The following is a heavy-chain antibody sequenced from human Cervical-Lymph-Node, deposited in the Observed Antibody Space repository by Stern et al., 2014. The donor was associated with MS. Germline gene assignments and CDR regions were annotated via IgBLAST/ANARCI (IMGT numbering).Heavy chain of an antibody. CDR2: VNPNDGRT. CDR1: GDTFTSYP. Sequence: VQLVESGAEVKKPGASVKVSCKASGDTFTSYPIHWVRQAPGQGPVWMGIVNPNDGRTTYAQTFQGRVTMTRDTSTRTVYMELSSLRADDTAMYFCANPLPYANWGQGTRVTVSS. J-gene: IGHJ1*01. V-gene: IGHV1-46*03. D-gene: IGHD4-17*01. CDR3: ANPLPYAN.